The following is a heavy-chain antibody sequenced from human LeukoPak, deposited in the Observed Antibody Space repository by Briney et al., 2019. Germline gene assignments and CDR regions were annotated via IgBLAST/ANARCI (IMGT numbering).Heavy chain of an antibody. D-gene: IGHD1-7*01. J-gene: IGHJ6*03. CDR2: ISHEGDS. V-gene: IGHV4-34*01. Sequence: SETLSLTCAVYGVSLRGYYWSWIRQSPEKGLEWIGEISHEGDSIYNPSLKSRLTLSVDMSKNQFSLKLRSVTAANTAVYYCARGRNYVSDYYFDVWGKGTTVIVSS. CDR3: ARGRNYVSDYYFDV. CDR1: GVSLRGYY.